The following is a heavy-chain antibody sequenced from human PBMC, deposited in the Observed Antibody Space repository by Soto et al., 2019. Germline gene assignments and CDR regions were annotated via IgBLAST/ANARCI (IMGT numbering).Heavy chain of an antibody. V-gene: IGHV1-58*02. Sequence: AASVKVSCKAAGAGFISSGIQWVGQAHGQRRERIGWIVVARGLTNYTQNLRGRVAITRDTSTATAYIELTRLTSDDAAVYFWSADRSDTGVASCVWGRGTRVPVSS. J-gene: IGHJ6*02. CDR2: IVVARGLT. CDR3: SADRSDTGVASCV. CDR1: GAGFISSG. D-gene: IGHD2-8*02.